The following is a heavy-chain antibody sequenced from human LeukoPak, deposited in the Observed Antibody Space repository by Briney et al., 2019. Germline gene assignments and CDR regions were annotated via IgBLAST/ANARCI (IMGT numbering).Heavy chain of an antibody. V-gene: IGHV4-4*07. Sequence: PSETLSLTCTISGDSSIHYWTWIRQPVGKGLEWIGRMSATGSPNYNTSLKSRITMSLDTSKNQFYLKLTSVTAADTAIYYCARDSFGVNAFSFWGQVTVVTVSS. CDR2: MSATGSP. D-gene: IGHD3-10*01. J-gene: IGHJ3*01. CDR3: ARDSFGVNAFSF. CDR1: GDSSIHY.